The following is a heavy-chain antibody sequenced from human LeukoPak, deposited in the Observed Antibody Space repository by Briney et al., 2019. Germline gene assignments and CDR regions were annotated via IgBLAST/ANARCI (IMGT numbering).Heavy chain of an antibody. CDR3: AREMAVTMVRGARGFDY. CDR1: GYTFTGYY. V-gene: IGHV1-2*02. Sequence: GASVKVSCKASGYTFTGYYMHWVRQAPGQGLEWMGWINPNSGGTNYAQKFQGRVTMTRDTSISTAYMELSRLRSDDTAVYYCAREMAVTMVRGARGFDYWGQGTLVTVSS. J-gene: IGHJ4*02. CDR2: INPNSGGT. D-gene: IGHD3-10*01.